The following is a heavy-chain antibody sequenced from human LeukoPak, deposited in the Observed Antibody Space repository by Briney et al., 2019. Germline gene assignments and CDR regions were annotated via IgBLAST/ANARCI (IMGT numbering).Heavy chain of an antibody. CDR1: GGSISSGGYY. V-gene: IGHV4-31*03. CDR3: ARFSRDSSGYYSLGGYFQH. Sequence: SQTLSLTCTVSGGSISSGGYYWSWIRQHPGKGLEWIGYIYYSGSTYCNPSLKSRVTISVDTSKNQFSLKLSSVTAADTAVYYCARFSRDSSGYYSLGGYFQHWGQGTLVTVSS. J-gene: IGHJ1*01. CDR2: IYYSGST. D-gene: IGHD3-22*01.